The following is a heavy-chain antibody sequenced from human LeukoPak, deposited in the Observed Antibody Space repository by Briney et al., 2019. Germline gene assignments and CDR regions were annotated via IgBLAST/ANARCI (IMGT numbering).Heavy chain of an antibody. CDR3: AKWAIVSGWSY. CDR2: ISGSGGST. V-gene: IGHV3-23*01. Sequence: PGGSLRLSCAASGFTFSSHAIHWVRQAPGKGLEWVSAISGSGGSTYYADSVKGRFTISRDNSKNTLYLQMNSLRAEDTAVYYCAKWAIVSGWSYWGQGTLVTVSS. J-gene: IGHJ4*02. D-gene: IGHD6-19*01. CDR1: GFTFSSHA.